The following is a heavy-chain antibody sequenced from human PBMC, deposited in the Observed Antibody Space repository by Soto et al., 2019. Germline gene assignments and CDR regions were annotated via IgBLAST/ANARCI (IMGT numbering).Heavy chain of an antibody. J-gene: IGHJ6*02. CDR2: MNPNSGNT. D-gene: IGHD3-3*01. CDR3: ARGGHYDFWRGYYYYYYGMDV. Sequence: SVKVSCKASGYTFTSYDSNWVRQATGQGLEWMGWMNPNSGNTGYAQKFQGRVTMTRNTSISTAYMELSSLRSEDTAVYYCARGGHYDFWRGYYYYYYGMDVWGQGTTVTVSS. V-gene: IGHV1-8*01. CDR1: GYTFTSYD.